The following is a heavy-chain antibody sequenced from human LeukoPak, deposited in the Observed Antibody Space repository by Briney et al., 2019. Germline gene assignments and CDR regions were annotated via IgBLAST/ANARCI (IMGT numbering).Heavy chain of an antibody. J-gene: IGHJ4*02. D-gene: IGHD3-16*01. CDR3: AKVGLMFWGYYFDY. CDR2: INWNGGGT. Sequence: PGGSLRLSCAASGFTFDDYGMSWVRQAPGKGLEWVSAINWNGGGTGYADSVKGRFTISRDNSKNTLYLQMNSLRAEDTAVYYCAKVGLMFWGYYFDYWGQGTLVTVSS. V-gene: IGHV3-20*04. CDR1: GFTFDDYG.